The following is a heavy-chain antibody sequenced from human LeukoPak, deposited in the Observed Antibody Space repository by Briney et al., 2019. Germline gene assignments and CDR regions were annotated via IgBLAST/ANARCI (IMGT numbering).Heavy chain of an antibody. CDR2: ISSSSSTI. Sequence: GGSLRLSCAASGFTFSSSGMNWVRQAPGKGLEWVSYISSSSSTIYYADSVKGRFTISRDNAKNSLYLQMNSLRAEDTAVYYCARNRIAGDYWGQGTLVTVSS. CDR3: ARNRIAGDY. CDR1: GFTFSSSG. D-gene: IGHD6-13*01. V-gene: IGHV3-48*04. J-gene: IGHJ4*02.